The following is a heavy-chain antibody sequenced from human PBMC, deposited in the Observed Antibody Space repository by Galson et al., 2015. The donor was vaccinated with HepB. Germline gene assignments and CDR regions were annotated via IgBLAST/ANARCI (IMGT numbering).Heavy chain of an antibody. CDR2: IIPILGIA. CDR3: ARDRGVPAAIPYYYYYYMDV. V-gene: IGHV1-69*10. J-gene: IGHJ6*03. D-gene: IGHD2-2*01. CDR1: GGTFSSYA. Sequence: SVKVSCKASGGTFSSYAISWVRQAPGQGLEWMGGIIPILGIANYAQKFQGRVTITADKSTSTAYMELSSLRSEDTAVYYCARDRGVPAAIPYYYYYYMDVWGKGTTVTVSS.